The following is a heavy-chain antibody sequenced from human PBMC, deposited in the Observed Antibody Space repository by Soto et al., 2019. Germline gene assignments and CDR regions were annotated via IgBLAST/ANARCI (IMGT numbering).Heavy chain of an antibody. CDR2: IYSGGST. Sequence: LRLSCAASGFTVSSNYMSWVRQAPGKGLEWVSVIYSGGSTYYADSVKGRFTISRDNSKNTLYLQMNSLRAEDTAVYYCARESKRFQDAIDIWGQGTMVTVSS. CDR1: GFTVSSNY. D-gene: IGHD3-10*01. J-gene: IGHJ3*02. V-gene: IGHV3-66*01. CDR3: ARESKRFQDAIDI.